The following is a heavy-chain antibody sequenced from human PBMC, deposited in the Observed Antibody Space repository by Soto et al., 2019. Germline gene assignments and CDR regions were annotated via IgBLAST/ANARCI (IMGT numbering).Heavy chain of an antibody. CDR3: TTDRVDDSSGSGVRGVDY. D-gene: IGHD3-22*01. V-gene: IGHV3-15*01. CDR2: IKSKTDGGTT. Sequence: EVQLVESGGGLVKPGGSLRLSCAASGFTFSNAWMSWVRQAPGKGLEWVGRIKSKTDGGTTDYAAPVKGRFTISRDDSKNTLYLQMNSLKTEDTAVYYCTTDRVDDSSGSGVRGVDYWGQGTLVTVSS. CDR1: GFTFSNAW. J-gene: IGHJ4*02.